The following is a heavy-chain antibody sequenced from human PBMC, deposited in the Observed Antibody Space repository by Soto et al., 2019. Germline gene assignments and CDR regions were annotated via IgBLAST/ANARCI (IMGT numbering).Heavy chain of an antibody. V-gene: IGHV4-59*01. CDR2: IYYSGST. CDR3: AKGGFRGAAQLDY. CDR1: GGSISNYY. Sequence: QVQLQESGPGLVKPSETLSLTCTVSGGSISNYYWSWIRQPPGKGLEWIGYIYYSGSTKYNPSLKSRVTISVDTSKNQFSLKLRYVTAADTAVYYCAKGGFRGAAQLDYWGQGTLVTVSS. J-gene: IGHJ4*02. D-gene: IGHD6-25*01.